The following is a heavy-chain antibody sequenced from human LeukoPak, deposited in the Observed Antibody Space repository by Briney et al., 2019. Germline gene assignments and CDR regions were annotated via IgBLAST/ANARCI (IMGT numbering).Heavy chain of an antibody. D-gene: IGHD3-22*01. CDR1: GYSFTSYW. CDR2: IYPGDSDT. Sequence: GESLKISCKGSGYSFTSYWIGWVRQMPGKGLEWMGIIYPGDSDTRYSPSFQGQVTISADKSISTAYLQWSSLKASDTAMYYCARLPRTITMIVVVPYYFDYWGQGTLVTVSS. V-gene: IGHV5-51*01. J-gene: IGHJ4*02. CDR3: ARLPRTITMIVVVPYYFDY.